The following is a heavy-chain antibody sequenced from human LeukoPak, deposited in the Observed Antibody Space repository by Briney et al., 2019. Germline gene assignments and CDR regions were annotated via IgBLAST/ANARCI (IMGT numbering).Heavy chain of an antibody. J-gene: IGHJ4*02. V-gene: IGHV3-48*04. CDR3: ARDQRYFDWRGGTNFDY. CDR1: GFTFSSYS. Sequence: GGSLRLSCAASGFTFSSYSMNWVRQAPGKGLEWVSYISSSSSTIYYADSVKGRFTISRDNAKNSLYLQMNSLRAEDTAVYYCARDQRYFDWRGGTNFDYWGQGTLVTVSS. D-gene: IGHD3-9*01. CDR2: ISSSSSTI.